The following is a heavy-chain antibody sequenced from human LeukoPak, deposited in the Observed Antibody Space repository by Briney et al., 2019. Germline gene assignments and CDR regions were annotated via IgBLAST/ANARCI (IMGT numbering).Heavy chain of an antibody. V-gene: IGHV3-21*01. CDR1: GFTFSSYS. D-gene: IGHD3-9*01. CDR3: ARESGYDILTGSSFDY. J-gene: IGHJ4*02. Sequence: GGSLRLSCAASGFTFSSYSMNWVRQAPGKGLEWVSSISSSSSYIYYADSVKGRFTISRDNAKNSLYLQMNSLRAEDTAVYYCARESGYDILTGSSFDYWGQGTLVTVSS. CDR2: ISSSSSYI.